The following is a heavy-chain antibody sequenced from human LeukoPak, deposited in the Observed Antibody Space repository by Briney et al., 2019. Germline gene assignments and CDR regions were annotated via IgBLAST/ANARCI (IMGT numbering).Heavy chain of an antibody. CDR3: ARSNLGYCSGGSCHYYYYYYMDV. J-gene: IGHJ6*03. V-gene: IGHV4-59*01. Sequence: SETLSLTCTVSGGSISSYCWSWLRQPPGKGLEWIGYVYYSGSTNYNPSLKSRVTISVDTSKNQFSLKLSSVTAADTAVYYCARSNLGYCSGGSCHYYYYYYMDVWGKGTTVTVSS. CDR2: VYYSGST. CDR1: GGSISSYC. D-gene: IGHD2-15*01.